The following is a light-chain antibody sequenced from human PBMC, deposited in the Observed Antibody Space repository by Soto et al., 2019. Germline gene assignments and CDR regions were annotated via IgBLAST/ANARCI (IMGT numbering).Light chain of an antibody. V-gene: IGLV2-14*01. Sequence: QSVLTQPASVSGSPGQSITIACTGTSRDVGGYNYVSWYQQHPGKAPKLMIYDVSNRPSGVSNRFSGSKSGNTASLTISWLETEDEADYYCSSYTSSSTLLYVFGTGTKLTVL. CDR2: DVS. CDR1: SRDVGGYNY. J-gene: IGLJ1*01. CDR3: SSYTSSSTLLYV.